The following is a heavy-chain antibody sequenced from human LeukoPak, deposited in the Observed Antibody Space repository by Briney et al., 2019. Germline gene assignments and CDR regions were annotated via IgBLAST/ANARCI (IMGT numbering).Heavy chain of an antibody. CDR1: GYSISSGFY. J-gene: IGHJ4*02. CDR2: IYHSGST. CDR3: ARDLGYCSRTSCSGEGY. V-gene: IGHV4-38-2*02. D-gene: IGHD2-2*01. Sequence: SETLSLTCTVSGYSISSGFYWGWIRQPPGKGLEWIGNIYHSGSTYYNPPLKRRVTISVDMSKNQFSLKLSSVTAADTAVYYCARDLGYCSRTSCSGEGYWGQGTLVTVSS.